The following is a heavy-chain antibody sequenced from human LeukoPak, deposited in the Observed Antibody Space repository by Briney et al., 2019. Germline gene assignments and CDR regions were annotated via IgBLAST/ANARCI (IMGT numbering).Heavy chain of an antibody. CDR1: GFTFSNYG. CDR3: AKDGTGCGGDCYSDY. Sequence: GGSLRLSCAASGFTFSNYGMSWVRQAPGKGLEWVSAISGSGGSTYYADSVKGRFTISRDNSKDTLYLQMNSLRAEDTAVYYCAKDGTGCGGDCYSDYWGQGTLLTVSS. J-gene: IGHJ4*02. D-gene: IGHD2-21*02. V-gene: IGHV3-23*01. CDR2: ISGSGGST.